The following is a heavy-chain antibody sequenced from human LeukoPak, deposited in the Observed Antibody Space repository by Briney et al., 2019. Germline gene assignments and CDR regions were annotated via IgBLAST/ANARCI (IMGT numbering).Heavy chain of an antibody. V-gene: IGHV1-18*01. CDR3: ARIYGSGSYYNVESD. CDR2: ISAYNGNT. CDR1: GYTFTSYG. Sequence: ASVKVSCKASGYTFTSYGISWVRQAPGQGLEWMGWISAYNGNTNYAQKLQGRVTMTTDTSTSTAYMELRSLRSDDTAVYYCARIYGSGSYYNVESDWGQGTPVTVSS. J-gene: IGHJ4*02. D-gene: IGHD3-10*01.